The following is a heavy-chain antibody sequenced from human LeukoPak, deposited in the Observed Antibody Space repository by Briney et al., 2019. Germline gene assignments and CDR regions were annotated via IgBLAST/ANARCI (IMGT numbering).Heavy chain of an antibody. CDR3: AKPHIVVVTAPPFDY. CDR2: ISGSGGST. D-gene: IGHD2-21*02. Sequence: PGGSLRLSCAASGFTLSSYAMSWVRQAPGKGLEWVSAISGSGGSTYYADSVKGRFTISRDNSKNTLYLQMNSLRAEDTAVYYCAKPHIVVVTAPPFDYWGQGTLVTVSS. CDR1: GFTLSSYA. V-gene: IGHV3-23*01. J-gene: IGHJ4*02.